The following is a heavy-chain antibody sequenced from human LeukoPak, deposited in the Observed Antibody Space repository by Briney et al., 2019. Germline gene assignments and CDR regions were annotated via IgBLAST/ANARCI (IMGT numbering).Heavy chain of an antibody. CDR1: GASIRTYY. D-gene: IGHD2-15*01. CDR3: ARGGRGSGDYYYYYGMDV. CDR2: IYSSGST. Sequence: NPSETLSLTCTVSGASIRTYYWNWIRQPPGKGLEWIGRIYSSGSTNYNPSLKSRVTMSVDTSKNQISLQLSSVTAEDTPMYYCARGGRGSGDYYYYYGMDVWGQGTTVTVSS. J-gene: IGHJ6*02. V-gene: IGHV4-4*07.